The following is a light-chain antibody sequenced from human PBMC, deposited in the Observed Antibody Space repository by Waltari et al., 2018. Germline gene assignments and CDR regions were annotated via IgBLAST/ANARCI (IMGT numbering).Light chain of an antibody. CDR2: AAS. V-gene: IGKV3-20*01. J-gene: IGKJ1*01. CDR1: QSISST. Sequence: DMVLTHSPGTLSLSPGERATISCRANQSISSTLVWYQNKPGQAPRLIIYAASTRATGIPDRFSGSGSGTDFSLTISRLEPEDFAVYYCQHYLRLPVTFGQGTKVEIK. CDR3: QHYLRLPVT.